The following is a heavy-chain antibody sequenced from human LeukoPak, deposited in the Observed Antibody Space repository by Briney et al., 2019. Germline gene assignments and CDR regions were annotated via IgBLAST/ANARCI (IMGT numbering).Heavy chain of an antibody. CDR3: ARLVGWNYDY. D-gene: IGHD1-1*01. CDR2: ISYDGSSR. J-gene: IGHJ4*02. V-gene: IGHV3-30-3*01. Sequence: GRPLRLSCAASGFTFSTYAMHWVRQAPGKGLDWMADISYDGSSRSYADSVRGRFIISRDNSKSTLYVEMNSLRAEDTAVYYCARLVGWNYDYWGQGTLVTVSS. CDR1: GFTFSTYA.